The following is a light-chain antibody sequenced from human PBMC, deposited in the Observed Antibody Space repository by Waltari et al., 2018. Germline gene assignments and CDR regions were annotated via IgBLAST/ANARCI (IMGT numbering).Light chain of an antibody. CDR2: DVI. Sequence: QSALIQPRSVSRSPGQSVIISCAGSSSDVGAYDYVSWYQHHPGKAPTLIIYDVIERTSGVTDRFSGSKSGNTASLTISGLQAEDEADYYCCSFAGNYANYVSGTVTKLTVL. CDR3: CSFAGNYANYV. V-gene: IGLV2-11*01. J-gene: IGLJ1*01. CDR1: SSDVGAYDY.